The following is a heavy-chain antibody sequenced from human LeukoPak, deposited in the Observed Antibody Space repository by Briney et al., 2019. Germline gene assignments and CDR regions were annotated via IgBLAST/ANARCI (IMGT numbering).Heavy chain of an antibody. CDR3: ARPNSSGWYIFDY. Sequence: PSETLSLTCTVSGGSISSYYWSWIRQPPGKGLEWIGYIYYSGSTYYNPSLKSQVTISVDTSKNQFSLKLSSVTAADTAVYYCARPNSSGWYIFDYWGQGTLVTVSS. V-gene: IGHV4-59*04. CDR1: GGSISSYY. D-gene: IGHD6-19*01. J-gene: IGHJ4*02. CDR2: IYYSGST.